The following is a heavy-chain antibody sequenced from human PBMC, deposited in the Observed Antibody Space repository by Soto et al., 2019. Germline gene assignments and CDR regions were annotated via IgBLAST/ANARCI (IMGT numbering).Heavy chain of an antibody. CDR3: ARAYNAEYYYYYGMDV. J-gene: IGHJ6*02. D-gene: IGHD1-1*01. CDR2: ISAYNGNT. V-gene: IGHV1-18*04. CDR1: GYPFTSYG. Sequence: XSVKGSCNASGYPFTSYGIIWVRQAPGQGLEWMGWISAYNGNTNYAQKLQGRVTMTTDTSTSTAYMELRSLRSDDTAVYYCARAYNAEYYYYYGMDVWGQGTTVTVSS.